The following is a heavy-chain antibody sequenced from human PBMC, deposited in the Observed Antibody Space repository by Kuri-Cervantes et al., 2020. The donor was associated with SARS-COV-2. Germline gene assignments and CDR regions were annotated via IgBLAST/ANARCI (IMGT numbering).Heavy chain of an antibody. J-gene: IGHJ4*02. CDR1: GFTFSSYA. V-gene: IGHV3-30-3*01. CDR2: ISYDGSNK. D-gene: IGHD3-3*01. Sequence: GGSLRLSCSASGFTFSSYAMHWVRQAPGKGLEWVAVISYDGSNKYYADSVKGRFTISRDNSKNTLYLQMNSLRAEDTAVYYCARGSLYDFWSGYISYFDYRGQGTLVTVSS. CDR3: ARGSLYDFWSGYISYFDY.